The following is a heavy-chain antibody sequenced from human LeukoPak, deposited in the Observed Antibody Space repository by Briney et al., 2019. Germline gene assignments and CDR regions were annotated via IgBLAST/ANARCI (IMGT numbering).Heavy chain of an antibody. V-gene: IGHV3-72*01. J-gene: IGHJ4*02. Sequence: GGSLRLSCVASGFTFSDHYMDRVRLAPGKGLEWVGRARNKANSYITDYAASVKGRFTISRDDSKNSLYLQMSSLRTEDTAVYYCARLYGSGTFYNEDYWGQGTLVTVSS. CDR2: ARNKANSYIT. D-gene: IGHD3-10*01. CDR1: GFTFSDHY. CDR3: ARLYGSGTFYNEDY.